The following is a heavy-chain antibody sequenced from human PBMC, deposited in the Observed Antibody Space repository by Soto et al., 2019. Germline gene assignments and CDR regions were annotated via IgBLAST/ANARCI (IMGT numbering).Heavy chain of an antibody. CDR3: ARSILVRGLIMPYSYMDV. V-gene: IGHV4-59*08. D-gene: IGHD3-10*01. J-gene: IGHJ6*03. Sequence: PSETLSLTCTVSGGSISSYYWSWIRQPPGKGLEWIGYIYYSGSTNYNPSLKSRVTISVDTSKNQFSLKLSSVTAADTAVYYCARSILVRGLIMPYSYMDVWGKGTTVTVSS. CDR1: GGSISSYY. CDR2: IYYSGST.